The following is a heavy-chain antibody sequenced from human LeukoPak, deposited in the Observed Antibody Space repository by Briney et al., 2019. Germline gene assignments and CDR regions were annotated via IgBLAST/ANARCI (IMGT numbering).Heavy chain of an antibody. CDR3: ARGMIGPNAFDI. CDR1: GYTFTTYA. Sequence: ASVKVSCKASGYTFTTYAMHWVRQAPGQRLEWMGWINAGNGNTNYAQKLQGRVTMTTDTSTSTAYMELRSLRSDDTAVYYCARGMIGPNAFDIWGQGTMVTVSS. D-gene: IGHD3-22*01. V-gene: IGHV1-3*01. J-gene: IGHJ3*02. CDR2: INAGNGNT.